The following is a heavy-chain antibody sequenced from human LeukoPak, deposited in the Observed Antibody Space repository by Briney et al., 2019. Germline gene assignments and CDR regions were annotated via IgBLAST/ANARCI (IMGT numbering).Heavy chain of an antibody. V-gene: IGHV1-18*01. D-gene: IGHD1-26*01. J-gene: IGHJ3*02. CDR2: ISAYNGNT. CDR3: ARDRRVRATGNDAFDI. Sequence: ASVKVSCKASGGTFSSYAISWVRQAPGQGLEWMGWISAYNGNTNYAQKLQGRVTMTTDTSTSTAYMELRSLRSDDTAVYYCARDRRVRATGNDAFDIWGQGTMVTVSS. CDR1: GGTFSSYA.